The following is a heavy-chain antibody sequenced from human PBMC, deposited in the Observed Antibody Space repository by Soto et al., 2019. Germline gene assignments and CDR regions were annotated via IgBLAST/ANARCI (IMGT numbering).Heavy chain of an antibody. CDR1: GYTFTAYY. D-gene: IGHD3-10*01. CDR3: ARDNYGHLDY. CDR2: VDPNSGGT. V-gene: IGHV1-2*02. J-gene: IGHJ4*02. Sequence: QVQLVQSGAEVKKPGASVKVSCRPSGYTFTAYYIHWVRQAPGQGLEWMGWVDPNSGGTRDAQNFQGRVTMTRDTYNITVYMELNWLRSDDTALYYCARDNYGHLDYWGQGTLVTVSS.